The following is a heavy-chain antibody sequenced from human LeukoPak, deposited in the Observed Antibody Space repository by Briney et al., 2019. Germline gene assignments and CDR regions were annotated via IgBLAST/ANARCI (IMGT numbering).Heavy chain of an antibody. V-gene: IGHV1-2*06. CDR1: GYTFTGYW. J-gene: IGHJ3*02. CDR2: INPNSGGT. Sequence: ASVKVSCKASGYTFTGYWHWVRQAPGQGLEWMGRINPNSGGTDYAQKFQGRVTMTRDTSISTAYMELSSLRSDGTAVYYCARFLSGSHDAFDIWGQGTMVTVSS. D-gene: IGHD1-26*01. CDR3: ARFLSGSHDAFDI.